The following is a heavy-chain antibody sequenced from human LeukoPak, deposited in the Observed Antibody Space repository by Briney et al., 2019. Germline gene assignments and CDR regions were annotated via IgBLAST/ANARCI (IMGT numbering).Heavy chain of an antibody. V-gene: IGHV1-46*01. CDR1: GGTFSSSA. D-gene: IGHD1-1*01. CDR2: INPRGGGT. CDR3: ARGYDNTNFDY. Sequence: ASVKVSCKTSGGTFSSSAITWVRQAPGQGLEWMGVINPRGGGTTYAQNFQGRVTMTRDTSTSTVYMELSSLRSDDTAVYYCARGYDNTNFDYWGQGTLVAVSS. J-gene: IGHJ4*02.